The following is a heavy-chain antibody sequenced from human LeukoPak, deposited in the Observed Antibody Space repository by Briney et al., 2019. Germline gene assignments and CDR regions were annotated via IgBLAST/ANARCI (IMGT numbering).Heavy chain of an antibody. CDR1: GFTFSSYG. J-gene: IGHJ4*02. CDR2: IRYDGSNK. CDR3: AKVGRGIWFEQYYFDY. D-gene: IGHD3-10*01. Sequence: PGGSLRLSCAASGFTFSSYGMHWVRQAPGKGLEWVAFIRYDGSNKYYADSVKGRFTISRDNSKNTLYLQMNSLRAEDTAVYYCAKVGRGIWFEQYYFDYWGQGTLVTVSS. V-gene: IGHV3-30*02.